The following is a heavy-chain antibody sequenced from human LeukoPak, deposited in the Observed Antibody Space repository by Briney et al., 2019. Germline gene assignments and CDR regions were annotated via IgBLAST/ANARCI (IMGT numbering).Heavy chain of an antibody. CDR2: ISGSGGST. CDR3: AKENCSSTSCYNNWFDP. D-gene: IGHD2-2*02. Sequence: GGSLRPSCAASGFTFSSYAMSWVRQAPGKGLEWVSAISGSGGSTYYADSVKGRFTISRDNSKNTLYLQMNSLRAEDTAVYYCAKENCSSTSCYNNWFDPWGQGTLVTVSS. CDR1: GFTFSSYA. J-gene: IGHJ5*02. V-gene: IGHV3-23*01.